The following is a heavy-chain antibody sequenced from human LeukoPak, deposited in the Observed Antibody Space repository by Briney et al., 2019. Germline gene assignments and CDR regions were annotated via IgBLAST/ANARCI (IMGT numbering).Heavy chain of an antibody. CDR1: KFTFSSYG. V-gene: IGHV3-48*01. J-gene: IGHJ4*02. Sequence: PGGSLRHSCAASKFTFSSYGMNWVRQAPGKGLEWVSYISSSGSTIYYADCVNGRFTISRDNTKRSLYLQMDSLRAEDTAVYYCARPKLGYCSSVTCSAPNYYFDYWRQGTLVTVSS. D-gene: IGHD2-2*01. CDR2: ISSSGSTI. CDR3: ARPKLGYCSSVTCSAPNYYFDY.